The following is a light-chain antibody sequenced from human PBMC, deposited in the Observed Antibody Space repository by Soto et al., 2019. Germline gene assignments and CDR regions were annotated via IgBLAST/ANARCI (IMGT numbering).Light chain of an antibody. CDR2: GTS. V-gene: IGKV3-20*01. CDR1: QRIVSSY. Sequence: ESVLTQSPGTLSLSPGEGATLSCRASQRIVSSYLAWYQHKPGQAPRLLIYGTSSRATGNPDRFSGSGSGTDFTLTISRLEPEDFAVYYCQQYGNSVPFTFGQGTKLEIK. CDR3: QQYGNSVPFT. J-gene: IGKJ2*01.